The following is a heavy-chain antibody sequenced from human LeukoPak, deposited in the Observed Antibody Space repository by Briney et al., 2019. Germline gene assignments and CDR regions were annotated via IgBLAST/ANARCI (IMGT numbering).Heavy chain of an antibody. CDR2: INPSGGST. CDR3: ARGYGAAGYYDSSGYYYFDY. D-gene: IGHD3-22*01. J-gene: IGHJ4*02. Sequence: GASVKVSCKASGYTFTSYYMHWVQQAPGQGLEWMGIINPSGGSTSYAQKFQGRVTMTRDMSTSTVYMELSSLRSEDTAVYYCARGYGAAGYYDSSGYYYFDYWGQGTLVTVSS. CDR1: GYTFTSYY. V-gene: IGHV1-46*01.